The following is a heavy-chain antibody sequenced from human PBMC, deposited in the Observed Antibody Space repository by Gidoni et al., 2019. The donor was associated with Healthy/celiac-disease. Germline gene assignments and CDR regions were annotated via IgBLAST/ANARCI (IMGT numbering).Heavy chain of an antibody. D-gene: IGHD6-19*01. V-gene: IGHV3-23*01. CDR1: GFTFSSYA. J-gene: IGHJ4*02. CDR3: AKDHTYSSGWYDY. CDR2: ISGSGGST. Sequence: EVQLLVSGGGLVQPGGSLRLSCAASGFTFSSYAMSWVRQAPGKGLGWVSAISGSGGSTYYADSVKGRFTISRDNSKNTLYLQMNSLRAEDTAVYYCAKDHTYSSGWYDYWGQGTLVTVSS.